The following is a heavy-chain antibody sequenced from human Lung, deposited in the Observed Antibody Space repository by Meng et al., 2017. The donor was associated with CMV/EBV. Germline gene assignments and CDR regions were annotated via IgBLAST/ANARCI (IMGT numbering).Heavy chain of an antibody. D-gene: IGHD3-22*01. CDR2: ISSSSSYI. V-gene: IGHV3-21*01. CDR1: GFTFSSYS. CDR3: AREPSRGWVIAYYGMDV. J-gene: IGHJ6*02. Sequence: SXAASGFTFSSYSMNWVRQAPGKGLEWVSSISSSSSYIYYADSVKGRFITTRDNAKNSLYLQMNSLRAEDTAVYYCAREPSRGWVIAYYGMDVWGQGTXVTVSS.